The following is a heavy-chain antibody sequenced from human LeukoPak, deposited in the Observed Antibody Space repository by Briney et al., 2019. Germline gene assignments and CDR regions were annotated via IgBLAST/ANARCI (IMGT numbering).Heavy chain of an antibody. D-gene: IGHD2-2*01. J-gene: IGHJ4*02. CDR2: IWYDGSNK. CDR3: ARDSDYCSSTSCYLFDY. CDR1: GFTFSSYG. Sequence: GGSLRLSCAASGFTFSSYGMHWVRQAPGKGLEWVAVIWYDGSNKYYADSVKGRFTISRDNSKNTLYLQMNSLRAEDTAVYYCARDSDYCSSTSCYLFDYWGQGTLVTVSS. V-gene: IGHV3-33*01.